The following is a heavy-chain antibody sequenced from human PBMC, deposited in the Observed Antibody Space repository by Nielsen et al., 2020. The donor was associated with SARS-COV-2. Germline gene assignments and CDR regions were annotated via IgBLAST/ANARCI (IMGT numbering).Heavy chain of an antibody. CDR2: INTNTGNP. CDR3: ARARLITMVRGFAY. J-gene: IGHJ4*02. D-gene: IGHD3-10*01. V-gene: IGHV7-4-1*02. CDR1: GYTFTSYA. Sequence: ASVKVSCKASGYTFTSYAMNWVRQAPGQGLEWMGWINTNTGNPTYAQGFTERFVFSVDTSVSTAYLQISSLKAEDTAVYYCARARLITMVRGFAYWGQGSLVTVSS.